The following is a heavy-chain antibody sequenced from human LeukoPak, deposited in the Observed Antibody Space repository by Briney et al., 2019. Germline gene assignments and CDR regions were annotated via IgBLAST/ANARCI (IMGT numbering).Heavy chain of an antibody. CDR3: ARVVPRLLLWFGELPNWFDP. Sequence: ASVKVSCKASGYTFTSYGISWVRQAPGQGLEWMGWINPNSGGTNYAQKLQGRVTMTTDTSTSTAYMELRSLRSDDTAVYYCARVVPRLLLWFGELPNWFDPWGQGTLVTVSS. D-gene: IGHD3-10*01. V-gene: IGHV1-18*01. J-gene: IGHJ5*02. CDR1: GYTFTSYG. CDR2: INPNSGGT.